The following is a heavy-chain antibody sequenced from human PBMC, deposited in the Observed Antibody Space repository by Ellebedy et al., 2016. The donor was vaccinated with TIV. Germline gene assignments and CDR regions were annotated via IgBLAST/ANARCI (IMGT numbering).Heavy chain of an antibody. CDR3: AKDVGWFGTNYAMDV. J-gene: IGHJ6*02. D-gene: IGHD3-10*01. V-gene: IGHV3-30*02. CDR2: IRSAGSND. CDR1: GVTFSSYG. Sequence: PGGSLRLSCAASGVTFSSYGMQWVRQVPGKGPEWVAFIRSAGSNDNYADSVKGRFTISRDNSKNTLSLEMNSLRTEDTAVYYCAKDVGWFGTNYAMDVWGQGTTVTVSS.